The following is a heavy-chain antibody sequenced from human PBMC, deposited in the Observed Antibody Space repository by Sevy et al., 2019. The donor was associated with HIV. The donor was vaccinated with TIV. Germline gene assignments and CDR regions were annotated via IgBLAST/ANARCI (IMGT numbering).Heavy chain of an antibody. CDR1: GFTFDEHA. CDR3: AKSKVASVYHYYGMDV. CDR2: IRWNGGSV. Sequence: GGSLRLSCRTFGFTFDEHAMHWVRQVPGKGLEWVSGIRWNGGSVAYADSVKGRFTISRDNTKSPLSLQMNGLRPEDTAVYYCAKSKVASVYHYYGMDVWGHGTTVTVSS. V-gene: IGHV3-9*01. J-gene: IGHJ6*02.